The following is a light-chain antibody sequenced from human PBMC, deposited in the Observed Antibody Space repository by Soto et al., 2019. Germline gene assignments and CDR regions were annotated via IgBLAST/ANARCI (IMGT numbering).Light chain of an antibody. Sequence: DIVLTQSPDSLAISLGEWATINCKSSQSVLYSPNNKNYLAWYQQKPGQPPKLLISWASTRESGVPDRFSGSGSGTDFSLTISSLQAEDVAVYYCQEYYTPQFTFGQGTKLGIK. J-gene: IGKJ2*01. CDR1: QSVLYSPNNKNY. V-gene: IGKV4-1*01. CDR3: QEYYTPQFT. CDR2: WAS.